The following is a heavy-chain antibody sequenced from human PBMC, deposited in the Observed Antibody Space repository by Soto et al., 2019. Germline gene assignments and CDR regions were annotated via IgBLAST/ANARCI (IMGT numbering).Heavy chain of an antibody. Sequence: ASVKVSCKASGGTFSSYAISWVRQAPGQGLEWMGGIIPIFGTANYAQKFQGRVTITADESTSTAYMELSSLRSEDAAVYYCARDGGIAAAMDVWGQGTTVTVSS. CDR1: GGTFSSYA. V-gene: IGHV1-69*13. J-gene: IGHJ6*02. D-gene: IGHD6-13*01. CDR2: IIPIFGTA. CDR3: ARDGGIAAAMDV.